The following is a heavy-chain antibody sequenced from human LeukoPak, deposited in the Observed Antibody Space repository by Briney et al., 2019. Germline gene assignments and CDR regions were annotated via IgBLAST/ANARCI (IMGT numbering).Heavy chain of an antibody. CDR1: GGSFSGYY. D-gene: IGHD5-24*01. V-gene: IGHV4-34*01. CDR2: INHSGST. CDR3: ARLGVKRWLHYPWSRYFDY. Sequence: SETLSLTCAVYGGSFSGYYWSWIRQPPGKGLEWIGEINHSGSTNYNPSLKSRVTISVDTSKNQFSLKLSSVTAAGTAVYYCARLGVKRWLHYPWSRYFDYWGQGTLVTVSS. J-gene: IGHJ4*02.